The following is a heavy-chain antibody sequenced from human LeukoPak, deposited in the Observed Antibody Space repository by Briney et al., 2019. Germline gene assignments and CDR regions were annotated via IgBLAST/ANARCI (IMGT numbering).Heavy chain of an antibody. J-gene: IGHJ3*02. D-gene: IGHD6-19*01. CDR3: ARDLAVAGPGAFDI. Sequence: PGGSLRLSCAASGFTFGSYAMSWVRQAPGKGLEWVSAISGSGGNTYYADSVKGRFSISRDNSKNTLYLQMNSLRAEDTAVYYCARDLAVAGPGAFDIWGQGTMVTVSS. V-gene: IGHV3-23*01. CDR2: ISGSGGNT. CDR1: GFTFGSYA.